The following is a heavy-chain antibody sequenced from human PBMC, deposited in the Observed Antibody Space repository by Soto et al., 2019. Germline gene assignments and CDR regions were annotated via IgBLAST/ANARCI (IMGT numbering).Heavy chain of an antibody. D-gene: IGHD2-21*02. CDR2: IIPIFGTA. Sequence: QVQLVQSGAEVKKPGSSVKVSCKASGGTFSSYAISWVRQAPGQGLEWMGGIIPIFGTANYAQKFQGRVTITADESTSTACMELSSLRSQDTDVYYCAREGLICGGDCYSFDYWGQGTLVTVSS. J-gene: IGHJ4*02. CDR3: AREGLICGGDCYSFDY. CDR1: GGTFSSYA. V-gene: IGHV1-69*12.